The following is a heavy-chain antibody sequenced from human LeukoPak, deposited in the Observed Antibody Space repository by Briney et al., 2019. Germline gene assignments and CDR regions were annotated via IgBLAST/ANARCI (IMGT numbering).Heavy chain of an antibody. CDR1: ANIFNNFW. D-gene: IGHD2/OR15-2a*01. CDR3: VKQGTRGTTYGAFDL. V-gene: IGHV5-51*01. CDR2: IYAGDSDT. Sequence: GESLKISCNGSANIFNNFWIGWVRQMPGKGLEWMGIIYAGDSDTRYNPSFRGQVTISADKSISFAYLQWSSLKASDPAIYYCVKQGTRGTTYGAFDLWGRGKMVLVS. J-gene: IGHJ3*01.